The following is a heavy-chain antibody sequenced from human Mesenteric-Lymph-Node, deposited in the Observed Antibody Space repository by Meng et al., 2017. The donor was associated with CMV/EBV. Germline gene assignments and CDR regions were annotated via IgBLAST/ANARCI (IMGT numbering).Heavy chain of an antibody. J-gene: IGHJ5*02. Sequence: SETLSLTCTVSGGSISSYYWSWIRQPPGKGLEWIGSIYYSGSTYYNPPLKSRVTISVDTSKNQFSLKLSSVTAADTAVYYCAPWTYSSSWYPWGQGTLVTVSS. D-gene: IGHD6-13*01. CDR2: IYYSGST. V-gene: IGHV4-39*07. CDR3: APWTYSSSWYP. CDR1: GGSISSYY.